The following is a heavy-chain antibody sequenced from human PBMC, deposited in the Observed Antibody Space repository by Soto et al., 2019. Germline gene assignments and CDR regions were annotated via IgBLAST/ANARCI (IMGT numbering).Heavy chain of an antibody. CDR3: AKDSNFITMIVVVSYDY. J-gene: IGHJ4*02. CDR1: GFTFSSYA. D-gene: IGHD3-22*01. CDR2: ISGSGGST. Sequence: PGGSLRLSCAASGFTFSSYAMSWVRQAPGKGLEWVSAISGSGGSTYYADSVKGRFAISRDNSKNTLYLQMNSLRAEDTAVYYCAKDSNFITMIVVVSYDYWGQGTLVTVSS. V-gene: IGHV3-23*01.